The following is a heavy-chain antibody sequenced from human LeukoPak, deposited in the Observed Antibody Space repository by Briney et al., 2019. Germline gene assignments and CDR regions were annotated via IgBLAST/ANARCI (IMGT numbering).Heavy chain of an antibody. CDR2: IYYSGST. Sequence: SETLSLTCTVSGGSISSSSYYWGWIRQPLGKGLEWIGSIYYSGSTYYNPSLKSRVTISVDTSKNQFSLKLSSVTAADTAVYYCARPCPLNSSRGYGMDVWGQGTTVTVSS. CDR1: GGSISSSSYY. D-gene: IGHD6-13*01. CDR3: ARPCPLNSSRGYGMDV. V-gene: IGHV4-39*01. J-gene: IGHJ6*02.